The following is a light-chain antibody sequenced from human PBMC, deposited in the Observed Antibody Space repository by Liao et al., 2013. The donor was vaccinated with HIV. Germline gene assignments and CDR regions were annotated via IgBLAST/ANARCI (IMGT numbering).Light chain of an antibody. CDR1: TLGDKS. V-gene: IGLV3-1*01. CDR3: QVWDSSSDQGV. CDR2: QGT. Sequence: SYELTQPPSVSVSPGQTVSITCSGDTLGDKSPSWYQQRPGQPPVLVIYQGTKRPSGIPARFSGSNSGNSATLTISRVEVGDEADYYCQVWDSSSDQGVFGGGTKLTVL. J-gene: IGLJ3*02.